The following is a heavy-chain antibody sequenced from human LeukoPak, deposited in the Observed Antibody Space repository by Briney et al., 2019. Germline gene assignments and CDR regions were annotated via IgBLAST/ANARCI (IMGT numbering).Heavy chain of an antibody. CDR2: IYYSGNT. CDR3: ARQTGSGLFILP. V-gene: IGHV4-39*01. J-gene: IGHJ4*02. Sequence: PSETLSLTCTVSGVSITSSNSYWGWIRQPPGKGLEWIGSIYYSGNTYYNASLKSQVSISIDTSKNQFSLRLTSVTAADTAVYYCARQTGSGLFILPGGQGTLVTVSS. D-gene: IGHD3/OR15-3a*01. CDR1: GVSITSSNSY.